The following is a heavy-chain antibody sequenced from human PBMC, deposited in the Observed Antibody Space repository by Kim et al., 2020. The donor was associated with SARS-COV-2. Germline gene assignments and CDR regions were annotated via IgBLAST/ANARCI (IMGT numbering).Heavy chain of an antibody. J-gene: IGHJ6*03. CDR1: GGSFSGYY. V-gene: IGHV4-34*01. CDR2: INHSGST. CDR3: ARGRGLYYYYYYYMDV. Sequence: SETLSLTCAVYGGSFSGYYWSWIRQPPGKGLEWIGEINHSGSTNYNPSLKSRVTISVDTSKNQFSLKLSSVTAADTAVYYCARGRGLYYYYYYYMDVWGKGTTVTVSS. D-gene: IGHD1-26*01.